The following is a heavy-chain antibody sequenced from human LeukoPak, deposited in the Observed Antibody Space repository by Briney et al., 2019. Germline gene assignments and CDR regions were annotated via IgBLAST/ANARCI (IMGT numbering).Heavy chain of an antibody. CDR1: GYTFTSYY. J-gene: IGHJ6*03. Sequence: ASVKVSCKASGYTFTSYYMHWVRQAPGQGLEWMGIINPSGGSTSYAQKFQGRVTMTRDTSTSTVYMELSSLRSEDTAVYYCARGSIVVVPAAMFYYMDVWGKGTTVTVSS. CDR2: INPSGGST. V-gene: IGHV1-46*01. CDR3: ARGSIVVVPAAMFYYMDV. D-gene: IGHD2-2*01.